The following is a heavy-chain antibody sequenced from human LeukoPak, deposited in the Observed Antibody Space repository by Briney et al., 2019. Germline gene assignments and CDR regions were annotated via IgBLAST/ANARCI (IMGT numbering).Heavy chain of an antibody. D-gene: IGHD5-18*01. V-gene: IGHV4-4*02. CDR3: ARDRGGYTYSHDY. Sequence: TSETLSLTCAVSGGSISSNNWWIWVRQSPEKGLEWIGEIYHDGSTNYNPSLKSRVTISMDKSKNQLSLKLNFVTAADTAVYYCARDRGGYTYSHDYWGQGTLVTVSS. J-gene: IGHJ4*02. CDR2: IYHDGST. CDR1: GGSISSNNW.